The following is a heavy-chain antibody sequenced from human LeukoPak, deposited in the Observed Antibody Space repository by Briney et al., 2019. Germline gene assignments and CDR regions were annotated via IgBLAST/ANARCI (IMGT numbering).Heavy chain of an antibody. CDR2: ISYDGSNK. Sequence: QPGRSLRLSCAASGFTFSSYGMHWVRQAPGKGLEWVAVISYDGSNKYYADSVKGRFTISRDNSKNTLYLQMNSLRAEDTAVYYCTTDQIAVVQYFDWFDYWGQGTLVTVSS. CDR1: GFTFSSYG. J-gene: IGHJ4*02. CDR3: TTDQIAVVQYFDWFDY. D-gene: IGHD3-9*01. V-gene: IGHV3-30*03.